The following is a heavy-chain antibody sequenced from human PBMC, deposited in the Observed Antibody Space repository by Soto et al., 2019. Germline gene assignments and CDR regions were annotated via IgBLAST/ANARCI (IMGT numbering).Heavy chain of an antibody. J-gene: IGHJ4*02. D-gene: IGHD1-1*01. V-gene: IGHV6-1*01. CDR3: ARNSWNAPPAFDF. CDR2: TYYRSKWNN. Sequence: SQTLSLTCVISGNNVSTNSAGWNWIRQSPSRGLEWLGRTYYRSKWNNDYAASVKSRINVNPDTSKNQFSLHLNSVTPEDTGVYYCARNSWNAPPAFDFWGQGIHVTHS. CDR1: GNNVSTNSAG.